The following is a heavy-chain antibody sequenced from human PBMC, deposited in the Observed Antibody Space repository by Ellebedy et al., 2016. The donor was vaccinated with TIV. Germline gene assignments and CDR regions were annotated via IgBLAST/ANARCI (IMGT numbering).Heavy chain of an antibody. CDR3: ARGITIFGVVPDWFDP. J-gene: IGHJ5*02. Sequence: GESLKISXAASGFTFSSYGMHWVRQAPGKGLEWVAVIWYDGSNKYYADSVKGRFTISRDNSKNTLYLQMNSLRAEDTAVYYCARGITIFGVVPDWFDPWGQGTLVTVSS. CDR2: IWYDGSNK. D-gene: IGHD3-3*01. CDR1: GFTFSSYG. V-gene: IGHV3-33*01.